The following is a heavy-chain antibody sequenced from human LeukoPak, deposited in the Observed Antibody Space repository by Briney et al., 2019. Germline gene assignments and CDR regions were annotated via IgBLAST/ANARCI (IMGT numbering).Heavy chain of an antibody. CDR1: RLTFRSYA. CDR2: ICGSGGST. Sequence: GGALRHSRAASRLTFRSYAMSWVRPAPGRGVEWVSAICGSGGSTYSAESVKGPFTISRDNSKNTLYLQMNRLRAEDTAVYYCAKEITYYYDSSGYYFDYWGQGTLVTVSS. V-gene: IGHV3-23*01. D-gene: IGHD3-22*01. CDR3: AKEITYYYDSSGYYFDY. J-gene: IGHJ4*02.